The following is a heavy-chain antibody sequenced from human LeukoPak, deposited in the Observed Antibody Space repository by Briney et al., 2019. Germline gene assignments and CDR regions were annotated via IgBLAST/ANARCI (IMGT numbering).Heavy chain of an antibody. CDR1: GGSISSYY. CDR3: ARHELRGAFDI. V-gene: IGHV4-59*08. Sequence: SETLSLTCTVSGGSISSYYWRWIRQPPGKGLEWIGYIYYSGSTNYNPSLKSRVTISVDTSKNQFSLKLSSVTAADTAVYYCARHELRGAFDIWGQGTMVTVSS. D-gene: IGHD1-7*01. CDR2: IYYSGST. J-gene: IGHJ3*02.